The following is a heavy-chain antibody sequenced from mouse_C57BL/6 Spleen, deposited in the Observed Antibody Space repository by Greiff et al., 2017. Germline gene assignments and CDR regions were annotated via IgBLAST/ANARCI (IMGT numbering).Heavy chain of an antibody. V-gene: IGHV5-4*01. J-gene: IGHJ1*03. CDR2: ISDGGSYT. D-gene: IGHD2-5*01. Sequence: EVQLVESGGGLVKPGGSLKLSCAASGFTFSSYAMSWVRQTPEKRLEWVATISDGGSYTYYPDNVKGRFTISRDNAKNNLYLQMSHLKSEDTAMYYCARDKGYSNYGYFDVWGTGTTVTVSS. CDR3: ARDKGYSNYGYFDV. CDR1: GFTFSSYA.